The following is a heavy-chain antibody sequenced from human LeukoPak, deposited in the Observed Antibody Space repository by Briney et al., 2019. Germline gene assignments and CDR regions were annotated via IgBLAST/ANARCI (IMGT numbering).Heavy chain of an antibody. CDR1: GGSISSHY. J-gene: IGHJ4*02. CDR2: IYYSGST. V-gene: IGHV4-59*11. CDR3: AREISGSYFSGRYYFDC. D-gene: IGHD1-26*01. Sequence: SETLSPTCTVSGGSISSHYWSWIRQPPGKGLEGLGYIYYSGSTNYNPSLKSRVTISVDTSKNQFSLKLSSVTAAGTGVYYCAREISGSYFSGRYYFDCWGQGTLVTVSS.